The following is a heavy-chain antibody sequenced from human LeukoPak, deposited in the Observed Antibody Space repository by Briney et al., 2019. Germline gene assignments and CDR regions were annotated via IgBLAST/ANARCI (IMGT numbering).Heavy chain of an antibody. CDR2: FYTSGNT. CDR3: TKGRGI. CDR1: GGSISSCTYY. Sequence: PSQTLSLTCTVSGGSISSCTYYWIWIRQPAGKGLEWIVRFYTSGNTNYNPSLKSRLTISVDTSKNQFCLKLTSVTAADTAVYYCTKGRGIWGQGTLVTVSS. D-gene: IGHD3-10*01. V-gene: IGHV4-61*02. J-gene: IGHJ4*02.